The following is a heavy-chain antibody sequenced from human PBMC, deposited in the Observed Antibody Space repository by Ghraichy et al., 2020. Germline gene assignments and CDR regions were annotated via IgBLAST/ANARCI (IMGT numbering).Heavy chain of an antibody. Sequence: GGSLRLSCAASGFVFSSYWMTWVRQAPGLGLEWVAIINQDGSSKYYVDSVKGRFTISRDNAKNSLYLQMDSLRAEDTAVYYCARAYSNKWDFEYWGQGSLITVSS. V-gene: IGHV3-7*04. CDR1: GFVFSSYW. CDR2: INQDGSSK. D-gene: IGHD6-13*01. CDR3: ARAYSNKWDFEY. J-gene: IGHJ4*02.